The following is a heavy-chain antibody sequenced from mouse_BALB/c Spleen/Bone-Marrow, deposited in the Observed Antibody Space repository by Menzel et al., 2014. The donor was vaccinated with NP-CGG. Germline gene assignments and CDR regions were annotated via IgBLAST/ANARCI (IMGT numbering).Heavy chain of an antibody. D-gene: IGHD1-3*01. J-gene: IGHJ1*01. CDR2: TNPDSSTI. CDR1: GFDFSRYW. V-gene: IGHV4-1*02. CDR3: AREWDWYFDV. Sequence: EVQGVESGGGLVQPGGSLKLSCAASGFDFSRYWMSWVWPAPGKGLEWIGETNPDSSTINYTPSLKDKFIISRDNAKNTLYLQMSKVRSEDTALYYCAREWDWYFDVWGAGTTVTVSS.